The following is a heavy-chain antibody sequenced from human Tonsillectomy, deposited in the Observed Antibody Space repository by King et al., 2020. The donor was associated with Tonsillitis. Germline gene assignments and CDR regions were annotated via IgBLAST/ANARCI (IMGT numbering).Heavy chain of an antibody. V-gene: IGHV1-2*02. Sequence: QLVQSGAEVRKPGASVRVSCKASGYTFTGYYIHWVRQAPGQGLEYMGWINPNSGGTNYAQRFQGRVTLTRDTSITTAFMELSRLISDDTAVYYCARAPSGRHIAEPDYWGQGTLVTVSS. D-gene: IGHD6-13*01. CDR2: INPNSGGT. J-gene: IGHJ4*02. CDR1: GYTFTGYY. CDR3: ARAPSGRHIAEPDY.